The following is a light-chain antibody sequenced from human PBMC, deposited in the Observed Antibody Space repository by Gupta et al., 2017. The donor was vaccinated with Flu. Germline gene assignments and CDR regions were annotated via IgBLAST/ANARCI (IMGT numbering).Light chain of an antibody. CDR1: SVRSYS. CDR3: NSRDSSGNHWV. CDR2: GTN. V-gene: IGLV3-19*01. Sequence: GQAVRITCQGASVRSYSASWFQQKPGQAPVLVIYGTNNRPSGIPDRLSGSTSGNTASLTITGAQAEDEADYYCNSRDSSGNHWVFGGGTKLTVL. J-gene: IGLJ3*02.